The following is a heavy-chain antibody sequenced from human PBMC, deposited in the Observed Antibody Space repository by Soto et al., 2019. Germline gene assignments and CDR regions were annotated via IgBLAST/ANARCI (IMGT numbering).Heavy chain of an antibody. CDR2: INPSGGST. CDR1: GYTFTSYY. CDR3: ARVSSWSCFDY. D-gene: IGHD6-13*01. J-gene: IGHJ4*02. Sequence: QVQLVQSGAEVKKPGASVKVSCKASGYTFTSYYMHWVRQAPGQGLAWMGIINPSGGSTSYAQKLQGRVTMTRDTSTSKVYMELSSLRSEDTAVYYCARVSSWSCFDYWGQGTLVTVSS. V-gene: IGHV1-46*01.